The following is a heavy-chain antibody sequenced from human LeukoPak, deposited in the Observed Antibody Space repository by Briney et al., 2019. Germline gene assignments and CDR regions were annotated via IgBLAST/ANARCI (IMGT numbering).Heavy chain of an antibody. V-gene: IGHV4-39*01. D-gene: IGHD6-19*01. Sequence: PSETLSLTSTVSGGTISSSSYYWGWIRRPPGKGLEWIGSIHYSGSTHYNPSLKSRVTISVDTPKNQFSLKLSSVTAAYSAVYYCARHGFSGWHDWFDPWGQGTLVTVSS. J-gene: IGHJ5*02. CDR2: IHYSGST. CDR3: ARHGFSGWHDWFDP. CDR1: GGTISSSSYY.